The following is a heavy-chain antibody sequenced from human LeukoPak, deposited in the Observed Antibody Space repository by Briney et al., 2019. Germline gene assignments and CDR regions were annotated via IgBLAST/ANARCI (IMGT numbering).Heavy chain of an antibody. D-gene: IGHD5-24*01. Sequence: GGSLGLSCAASGFTFSSYSMNWVRQAPGKGLEWVSSISSSSSYIYYADSVKGRFTISRDNAKNSLYLQMNSLRAEDTAVYYCARDLNGYRHDAFDIWGQGTMVTVSS. J-gene: IGHJ3*02. CDR1: GFTFSSYS. CDR3: ARDLNGYRHDAFDI. V-gene: IGHV3-21*01. CDR2: ISSSSSYI.